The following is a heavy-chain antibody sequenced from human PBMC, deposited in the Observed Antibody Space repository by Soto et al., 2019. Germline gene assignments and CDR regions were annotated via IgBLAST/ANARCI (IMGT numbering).Heavy chain of an antibody. J-gene: IGHJ6*02. V-gene: IGHV3-48*01. CDR1: GFTFSKYI. D-gene: IGHD6-13*01. CDR3: ARTGIEASGPMYGMDV. CDR2: ISRSSSTI. Sequence: GGSLRRSCEASGFTFSKYILNWVRQAPGKGLEWISSISRSSSTIYYANAVDGGFTISRDTATNSLSLGINTPTGDDPGVYYCARTGIEASGPMYGMDVWGQAITVIVS.